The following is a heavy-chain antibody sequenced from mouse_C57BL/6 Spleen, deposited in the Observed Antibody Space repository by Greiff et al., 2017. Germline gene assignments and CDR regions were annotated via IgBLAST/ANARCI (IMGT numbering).Heavy chain of an antibody. J-gene: IGHJ3*01. CDR1: GFNIKDDY. CDR2: IDPENGDT. V-gene: IGHV14-4*01. Sequence: VQLQQSGAELVRPGASVKLSCTASGFNIKDDYMHWVKQRPEQGLEWIGWIDPENGDTEYASKFQGKATITADTSSNTAYLQLSSLTSEDTAVYYCTKRDYGNLRFAYWGQGTLVTVSA. CDR3: TKRDYGNLRFAY. D-gene: IGHD2-1*01.